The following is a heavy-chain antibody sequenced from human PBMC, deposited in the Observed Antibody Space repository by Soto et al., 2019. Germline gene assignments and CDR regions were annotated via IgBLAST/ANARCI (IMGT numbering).Heavy chain of an antibody. V-gene: IGHV3-11*01. CDR2: IISSCSTT. Sequence: GGSLRLSCVASGFPFSVYYMRWIRQAPGKGLEWVAYIISSCSTTYYAELMKGRFTISRKNAKISLKLPMNNLRAEGTAVYYCARDRVGVVEFLDHAGFDMWGKGTMVT. D-gene: IGHD2-15*01. J-gene: IGHJ3*02. CDR1: GFPFSVYY. CDR3: ARDRVGVVEFLDHAGFDM.